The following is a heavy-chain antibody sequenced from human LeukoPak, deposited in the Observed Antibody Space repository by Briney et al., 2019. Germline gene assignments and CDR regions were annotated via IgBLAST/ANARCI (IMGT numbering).Heavy chain of an antibody. J-gene: IGHJ4*02. CDR2: IKQDGSEK. D-gene: IGHD5-12*01. V-gene: IGHV3-7*01. Sequence: GGSLRLSCAASGFTFSSYWMSWVRQGPGKGLEWVANIKQDGSEKYYVDSVKGRFTISRDNAKNSLYLQMNSLRAEDTAVYYCARWEYSGYDQYYFDYWGQGTRVTVSS. CDR1: GFTFSSYW. CDR3: ARWEYSGYDQYYFDY.